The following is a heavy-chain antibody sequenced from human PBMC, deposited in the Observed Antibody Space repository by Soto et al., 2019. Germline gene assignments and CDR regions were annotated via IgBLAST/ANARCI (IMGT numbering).Heavy chain of an antibody. CDR1: GFTFSSYA. J-gene: IGHJ3*02. V-gene: IGHV3-23*01. CDR2: ISGSGGST. CDR3: AKVLAMIVVGGIHDAFDI. Sequence: GGSLRLSCAASGFTFSSYAMRWVRQAPGKXLEWVSAISGSGGSTYYADSVKGRFTISRDNSKNTLYLQMNNLRAEDTAVYYCAKVLAMIVVGGIHDAFDIWGQGTMVTVSS. D-gene: IGHD3-22*01.